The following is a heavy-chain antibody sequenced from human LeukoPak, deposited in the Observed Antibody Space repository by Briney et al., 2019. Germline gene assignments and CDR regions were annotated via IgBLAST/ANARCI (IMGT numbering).Heavy chain of an antibody. V-gene: IGHV3-23*01. D-gene: IGHD2-15*01. CDR2: ISGNGGDT. CDR1: GFTFSSYG. CDR3: AKAPVTSCRGAFCYPFDY. Sequence: GGSLRLSCAASGFTFSSYGMSWVRQAPGEGLEWVSAISGNGGDTFYADSVKGRFTNSRDNSKNTLYLQMSSLRAEDTAVYYCAKAPVTSCRGAFCYPFDYWGQGTLVTVSS. J-gene: IGHJ4*02.